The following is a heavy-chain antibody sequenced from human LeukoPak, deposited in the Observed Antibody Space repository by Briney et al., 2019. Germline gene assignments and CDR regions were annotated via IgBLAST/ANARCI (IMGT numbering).Heavy chain of an antibody. CDR2: ISYDGSNK. J-gene: IGHJ4*02. D-gene: IGHD2-2*02. CDR3: ARDDTADYFDY. V-gene: IGHV3-30*04. Sequence: GKSLRLSCAASGFTFSSYAMHWVRQAPGKGLEWVAVISYDGSNKYYADSVKGRFTISRDNSKNTLYLQMNSLRAEDTAVYYCARDDTADYFDYWGQGTLVTVSS. CDR1: GFTFSSYA.